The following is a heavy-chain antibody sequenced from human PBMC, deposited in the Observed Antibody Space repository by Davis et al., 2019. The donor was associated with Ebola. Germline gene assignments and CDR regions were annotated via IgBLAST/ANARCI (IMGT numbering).Heavy chain of an antibody. Sequence: GGSLRLSCKGSGYSFTSYWIGWVRQMPGKGLEWMGIIYPGDSYTNYSPSFQGHVTISADKSISTAYLQWSSLKASDTAMYYCAAEAGAMAMDYWGQGTLVTVSS. CDR1: GYSFTSYW. D-gene: IGHD2-2*01. CDR2: IYPGDSYT. J-gene: IGHJ4*02. CDR3: AAEAGAMAMDY. V-gene: IGHV5-10-1*01.